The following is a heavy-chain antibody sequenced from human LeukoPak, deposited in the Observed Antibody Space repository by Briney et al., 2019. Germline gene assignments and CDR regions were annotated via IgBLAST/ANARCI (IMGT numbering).Heavy chain of an antibody. CDR3: ARDREYCSSTSCFNWFDP. CDR1: GGTFSSYA. Sequence: ASVKVSCKASGGTFSSYANSWVRQAPGQGLEWMGGIIPIFGTANYAQKFQGRVTITADESTSTAYMELSSLRSEDTAVYYCARDREYCSSTSCFNWFDPWGQGTLVTVSS. CDR2: IIPIFGTA. V-gene: IGHV1-69*13. D-gene: IGHD2-2*01. J-gene: IGHJ5*02.